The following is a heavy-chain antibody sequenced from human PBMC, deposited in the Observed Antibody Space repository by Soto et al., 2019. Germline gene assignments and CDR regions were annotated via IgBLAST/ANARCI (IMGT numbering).Heavy chain of an antibody. D-gene: IGHD2-2*01. J-gene: IGHJ6*01. V-gene: IGHV1-46*01. CDR3: ARDFLIVVVTADQYGMEV. CDR2: INPSGGST. CDR1: GYTFTSYY. Sequence: GASVKVSCKASGYTFTSYYMHWVRQAPGQGLEWMGIINPSGGSTSYAQKFQGRVTMTRDTSTSTVYMELSSLRSEDTAVYYCARDFLIVVVTADQYGMEVWGQGTTCSVSS.